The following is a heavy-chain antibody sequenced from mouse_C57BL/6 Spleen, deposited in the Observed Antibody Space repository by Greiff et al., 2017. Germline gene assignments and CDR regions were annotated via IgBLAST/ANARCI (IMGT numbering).Heavy chain of an antibody. D-gene: IGHD2-13*01. CDR1: GYAFSSSW. CDR3: ARSVTDYAMDY. CDR2: IYPGDGDT. Sequence: VQLQQSGPELVKPGASVKISCKASGYAFSSSWMNWVKQRPGKGLGWIGRIYPGDGDTNYNGKFKGKATLTADKSSSTAYMQLSSLTSEDSAVYFCARSVTDYAMDYWGQGTSVTVSS. J-gene: IGHJ4*01. V-gene: IGHV1-82*01.